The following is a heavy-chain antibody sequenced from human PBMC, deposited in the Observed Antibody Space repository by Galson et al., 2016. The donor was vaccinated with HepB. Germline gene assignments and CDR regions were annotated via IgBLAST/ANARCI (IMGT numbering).Heavy chain of an antibody. CDR2: ISGSGGST. CDR1: GFTFSSYA. Sequence: SLRLSCAASGFTFSSYAMSWVRQAPGKGLEWVPNISGSGGSTYYADSVKGRFTISRDNSKNTLYLQMNSLRGEDTAVYYCAKDVYYDLWSGYRADAFDIWGQGTMVTVSS. V-gene: IGHV3-23*01. D-gene: IGHD3-3*01. CDR3: AKDVYYDLWSGYRADAFDI. J-gene: IGHJ3*02.